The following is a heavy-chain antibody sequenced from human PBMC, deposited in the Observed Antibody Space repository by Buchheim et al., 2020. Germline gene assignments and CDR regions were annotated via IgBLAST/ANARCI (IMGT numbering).Heavy chain of an antibody. Sequence: EVQLVESGGGLVRPGGSLRLSCAASGFTFSNAWMSWVRQAPGKGLEWFGRIKSKTDGGTREYAAPVEGRFTVSSDDSQYTVYLQMNSLKTEDTAVYYCTRGNPSGSYFDYWGQGTL. V-gene: IGHV3-15*01. D-gene: IGHD1-26*01. J-gene: IGHJ4*02. CDR1: GFTFSNAW. CDR2: IKSKTDGGTR. CDR3: TRGNPSGSYFDY.